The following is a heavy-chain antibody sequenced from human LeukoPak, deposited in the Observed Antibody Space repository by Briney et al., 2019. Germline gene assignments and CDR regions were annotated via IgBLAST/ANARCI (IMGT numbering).Heavy chain of an antibody. CDR2: IYHSGRT. J-gene: IGHJ4*02. Sequence: SETLSLTCTVSGYSISSGYYWAWIRQPPGKGLEWIGSIYHSGRTYFNPYLKSRLTISVDTSKKQFSLKLSSVTAADTAVYYCAREDTSFHYWGQGTLVTVSS. V-gene: IGHV4-38-2*02. CDR3: AREDTSFHY. CDR1: GYSISSGYY.